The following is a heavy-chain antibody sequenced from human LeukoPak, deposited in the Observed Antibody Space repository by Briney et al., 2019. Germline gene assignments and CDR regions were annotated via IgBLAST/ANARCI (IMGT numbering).Heavy chain of an antibody. CDR1: GYTFTSYV. J-gene: IGHJ3*02. CDR3: ARFVVNVTRDAFDI. D-gene: IGHD2-21*01. CDR2: NNAGNGNT. Sequence: ASVKVSCKASGYTFTSYVVHWVRQAPGQRLEWMGWNNAGNGNTKYSQNFQGRVTFTRDTSASTAYMELSSLRSEDTAVYYCARFVVNVTRDAFDIWGQGTMVTVSS. V-gene: IGHV1-3*01.